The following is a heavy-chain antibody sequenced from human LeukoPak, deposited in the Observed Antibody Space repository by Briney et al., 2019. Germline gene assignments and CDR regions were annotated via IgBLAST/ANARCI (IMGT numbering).Heavy chain of an antibody. CDR2: ISRSSYGT. CDR3: AKALTRWAFDI. CDR1: GFTFSSYD. J-gene: IGHJ3*02. Sequence: GGSVSLSCASSGFTFSSYDMSWVRQAPGKGLEWVSSISRSSYGTTYADTVKIRFTISTDNANKTIYLQMDSLRAEDTAIYYCAKALTRWAFDIWGQGTMVTVSS. V-gene: IGHV3-23*01. D-gene: IGHD3-16*01.